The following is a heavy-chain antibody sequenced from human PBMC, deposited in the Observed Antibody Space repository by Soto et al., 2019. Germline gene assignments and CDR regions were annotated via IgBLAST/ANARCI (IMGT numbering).Heavy chain of an antibody. Sequence: SETLSLTCTFSGGSISTSSYYWGWIRQPPGKGLEWIGTIYYIGSTYYNPSLKSRVTISVDTSKNQFSLKLSSVTAADTAVYYCARLVLNYYYGMDVWGQGTTVTVSS. V-gene: IGHV4-39*01. CDR1: GGSISTSSYY. D-gene: IGHD3-10*01. CDR3: ARLVLNYYYGMDV. CDR2: IYYIGST. J-gene: IGHJ6*02.